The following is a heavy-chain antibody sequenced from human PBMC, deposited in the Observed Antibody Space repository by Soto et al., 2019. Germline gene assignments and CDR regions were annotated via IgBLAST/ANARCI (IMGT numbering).Heavy chain of an antibody. D-gene: IGHD3-22*01. CDR2: IIPSFGKP. CDR3: ASGSWDYDTTGYYLFAY. Sequence: QVQLVQSGAEVKKPGSSVKVSCKTSGGTFSSYAISWVRQAPGQGLEWMGGIIPSFGKPNYAQEFQGRVTITADESTSTANMELSSLRSEDTAVYYCASGSWDYDTTGYYLFAYWGQGTLVTVSS. V-gene: IGHV1-69*01. CDR1: GGTFSSYA. J-gene: IGHJ4*02.